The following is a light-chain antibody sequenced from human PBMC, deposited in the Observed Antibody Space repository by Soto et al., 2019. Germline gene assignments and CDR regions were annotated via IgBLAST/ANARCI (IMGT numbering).Light chain of an antibody. Sequence: DIQMTQSPSSLSASVGDRVPITCRASQGISNFLAWYQQKPGKVPKLLIYDASTLQSGVPSRFSGSGSGTDFTLTIISLQPEDVATYYCQKYNSAPRAFGQGTKVEIK. V-gene: IGKV1-27*01. CDR3: QKYNSAPRA. J-gene: IGKJ1*01. CDR1: QGISNF. CDR2: DAS.